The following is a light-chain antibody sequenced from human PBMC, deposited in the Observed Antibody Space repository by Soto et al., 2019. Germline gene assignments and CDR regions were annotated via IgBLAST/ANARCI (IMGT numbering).Light chain of an antibody. J-gene: IGLJ2*01. Sequence: NFMLTQPHSVSESPGKTVTISCTRTGGSIDSNYVQWYQQRLGSAPTIVIYEDYQRPSGVPDRFSGSIDSSSNSVSLTVFGLKNEDEADYYCQSYDSRNQVFGGGTKLTVL. CDR2: EDY. CDR3: QSYDSRNQV. CDR1: GGSIDSNY. V-gene: IGLV6-57*04.